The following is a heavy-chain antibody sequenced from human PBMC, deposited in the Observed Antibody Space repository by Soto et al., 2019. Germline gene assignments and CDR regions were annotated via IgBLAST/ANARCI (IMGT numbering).Heavy chain of an antibody. Sequence: SETLSLTCAVSGNSIIGTHWWSWVRRPPGKGLELIGETHHSRGTNYNPSLRSRVTMSVDRSKNQLSLMLSSVTAADTAVYYCARDYYDSRGYPQLDYWGQGTLVTVSS. CDR3: ARDYYDSRGYPQLDY. D-gene: IGHD3-22*01. CDR2: THHSRGT. V-gene: IGHV4-4*02. CDR1: GNSIIGTHW. J-gene: IGHJ4*02.